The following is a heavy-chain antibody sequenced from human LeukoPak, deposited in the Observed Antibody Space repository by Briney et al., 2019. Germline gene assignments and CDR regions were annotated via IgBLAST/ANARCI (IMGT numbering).Heavy chain of an antibody. V-gene: IGHV4-59*01. CDR3: ARDPTYHYGSGSQQDYYGMDV. J-gene: IGHJ6*02. D-gene: IGHD3-10*01. CDR1: GDSISTYD. CDR2: IYYSGST. Sequence: PSETLSLTCTVSGDSISTYDWSWIRQPPGKGLEWIGYIYYSGSTNYNPSLKSRVTISVDTSKNQFSLKLSSVTAADTAVYYCARDPTYHYGSGSQQDYYGMDVWGQGTTVTVSS.